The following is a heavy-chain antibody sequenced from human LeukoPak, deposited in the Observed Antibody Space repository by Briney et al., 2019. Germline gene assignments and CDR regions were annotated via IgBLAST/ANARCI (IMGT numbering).Heavy chain of an antibody. CDR3: AKTPSGSGWFHY. V-gene: IGHV3-30*02. J-gene: IGHJ4*02. CDR1: GYTFSSHG. CDR2: IRYDGSGE. Sequence: PGGSLRLSCAASGYTFSSHGMHWVRQAPAKRLDWVAFIRYDGSGESYVDSVKGRFTISRDNSKNTLYLQMSSLRAEDTAVYYCAKTPSGSGWFHYWGQGTLVTVSS. D-gene: IGHD6-19*01.